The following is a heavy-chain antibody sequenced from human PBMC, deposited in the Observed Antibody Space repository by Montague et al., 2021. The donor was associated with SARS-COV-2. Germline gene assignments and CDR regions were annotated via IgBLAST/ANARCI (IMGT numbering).Heavy chain of an antibody. D-gene: IGHD2-2*01. Sequence: SETLSLTCTVSGDSFSGYYWSWIRQPPGEGLEWIAEVSHSGSTSYNSSLKSRVTISVDTSKNQFSLKLSSATAADTAVYFCARVPYRMLFVPRYYGMDVWGQGTTVTVSS. CDR2: VSHSGST. V-gene: IGHV4-34*01. CDR1: GDSFSGYY. J-gene: IGHJ6*02. CDR3: ARVPYRMLFVPRYYGMDV.